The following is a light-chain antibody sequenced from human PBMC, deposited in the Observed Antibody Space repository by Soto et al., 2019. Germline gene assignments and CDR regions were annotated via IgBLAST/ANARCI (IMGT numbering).Light chain of an antibody. CDR2: KVS. CDR1: QSLVHSDGIAY. CDR3: MQGTHWPIT. J-gene: IGKJ5*01. V-gene: IGKV2-30*02. Sequence: DVVMTQSPLSLPVTLGQPASISCRSNQSLVHSDGIAYFSWFQQRPGRSPRCLIYKVSNRDSGVPARFSGSGSGTDFALKIRRVEAEDVGVYYCMQGTHWPITFGQGTRLEMK.